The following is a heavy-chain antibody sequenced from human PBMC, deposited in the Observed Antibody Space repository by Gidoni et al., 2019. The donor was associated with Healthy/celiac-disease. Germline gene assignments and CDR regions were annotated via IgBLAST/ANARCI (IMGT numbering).Heavy chain of an antibody. D-gene: IGHD3-22*01. CDR1: GGSISSGSYY. CDR2: IYTSGST. J-gene: IGHJ4*02. V-gene: IGHV4-61*02. CDR3: AREGGDYYDSSGYWDIDY. Sequence: QVQLQESGPGLVKPSQTLSLTCTVSGGSISSGSYYWSWIRQPAVKGLEWIGRIYTSGSTNYNPSLKSRVTISVDTSKNQFSLKLSSVTAADTAVYYCAREGGDYYDSSGYWDIDYWGQGTLVTVSS.